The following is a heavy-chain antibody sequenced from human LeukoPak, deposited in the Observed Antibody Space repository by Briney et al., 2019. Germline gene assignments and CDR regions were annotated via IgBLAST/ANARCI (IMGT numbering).Heavy chain of an antibody. J-gene: IGHJ3*02. CDR1: GGSISSSSYY. Sequence: SETLSLTCTVSGGSISSSSYYWGWIRQPPGKGLEWIGSIYYSGSTYYNPSLKSRVTISVDTSKNQFSLKLSSVTAADTAVYYCATQPSYDFWSGCHGQCAFDIWGQGTMVTVSS. D-gene: IGHD3-3*01. CDR2: IYYSGST. V-gene: IGHV4-39*01. CDR3: ATQPSYDFWSGCHGQCAFDI.